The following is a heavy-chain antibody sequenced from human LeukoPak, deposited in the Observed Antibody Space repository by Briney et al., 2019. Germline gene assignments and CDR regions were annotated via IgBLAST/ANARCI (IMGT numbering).Heavy chain of an antibody. Sequence: SETLSLTCAVSGGSVSSSNWQTCVRPPPGQGLEWIRKISHVGNTNCNPSLESRVTITVDKSKNQFLMKLNSVIAADSAVYYCARQTITGTTGDDYWGQGTLVTVSS. V-gene: IGHV4-4*02. D-gene: IGHD1-7*01. CDR3: ARQTITGTTGDDY. CDR1: GGSVSSSNW. J-gene: IGHJ4*02. CDR2: ISHVGNT.